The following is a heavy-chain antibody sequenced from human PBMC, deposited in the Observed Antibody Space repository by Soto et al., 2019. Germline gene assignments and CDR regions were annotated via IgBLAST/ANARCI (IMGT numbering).Heavy chain of an antibody. CDR3: ARVVVINYYYYYGMDV. V-gene: IGHV1-18*01. CDR1: GYTFTSYG. D-gene: IGHD3-22*01. Sequence: ASVKVSCKASGYTFTSYGISWVRQPPGQGLEWMGWISAYNGNTNYAQKLQGRVTMTTDTSTSTAYMELRSLRSDDTAVYYCARVVVINYYYYYGMDVWGQGTTVTVSS. CDR2: ISAYNGNT. J-gene: IGHJ6*02.